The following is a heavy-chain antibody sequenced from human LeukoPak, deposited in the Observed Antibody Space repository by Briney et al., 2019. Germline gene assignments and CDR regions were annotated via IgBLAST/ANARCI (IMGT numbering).Heavy chain of an antibody. CDR1: VYTFTNFY. V-gene: IGHV1-2*02. CDR2: MNPNSGDT. D-gene: IGHD2-2*01. CDR3: ARRPINCIITNCYVDY. J-gene: IGHJ4*02. Sequence: GASEKVSCKASVYTFTNFYIHWVRQAPGQGLEWMGWMNPNSGDTSYAREFQDRVTMTRDTSLSTAYMELSRLRSDDTAVYFCARRPINCIITNCYVDYWGQGTLVTVSS.